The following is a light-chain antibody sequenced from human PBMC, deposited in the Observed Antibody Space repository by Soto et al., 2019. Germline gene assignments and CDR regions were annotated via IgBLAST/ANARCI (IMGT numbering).Light chain of an antibody. V-gene: IGKV3-15*01. CDR2: RAS. CDR1: QSVNSK. J-gene: IGKJ2*03. Sequence: IVMTQSPATLSVSPEERATLFCRAIQSVNSKLSWYQQKPGQAPSLPIDRASTRATGIPARLSGSGCGTEFTLTISRLQAEDFTVYFCQQYNNWPPEGFGQGTQLEIK. CDR3: QQYNNWPPEG.